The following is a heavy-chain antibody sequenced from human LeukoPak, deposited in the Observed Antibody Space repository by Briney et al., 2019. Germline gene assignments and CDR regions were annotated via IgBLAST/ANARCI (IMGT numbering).Heavy chain of an antibody. CDR2: IYTSGSA. D-gene: IGHD4-17*01. V-gene: IGHV4-4*07. Sequence: SETLSLTCSVSGGSISSYYWSWIRQPAGKGLEWIGRIYTSGSANYNPSLKNRVTMSLDTSKNEFSLKLSSVTAADTAVYLCARGIYGDYGLGYWGQGTLVTVSS. CDR1: GGSISSYY. J-gene: IGHJ4*02. CDR3: ARGIYGDYGLGY.